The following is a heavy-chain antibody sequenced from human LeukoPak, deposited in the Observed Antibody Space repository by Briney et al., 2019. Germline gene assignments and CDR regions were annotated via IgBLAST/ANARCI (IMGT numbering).Heavy chain of an antibody. CDR1: GVSISSGGYY. D-gene: IGHD2-21*02. V-gene: IGHV4-31*03. J-gene: IGHJ5*02. Sequence: PSQTLSLTCTVSGVSISSGGYYWSWIRQHPGKGLEWIGYIYYSGSTYYNPSLKSRVTISVDTSKNQFSLKLSSVTAADTAVYYCARVFEFDHCGGDCYSSWFDPWGQGTLVTVSS. CDR2: IYYSGST. CDR3: ARVFEFDHCGGDCYSSWFDP.